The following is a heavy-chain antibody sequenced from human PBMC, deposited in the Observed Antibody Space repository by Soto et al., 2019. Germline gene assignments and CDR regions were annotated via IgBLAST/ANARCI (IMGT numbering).Heavy chain of an antibody. Sequence: PGGSLRLSCAASGFTFSSYSMNWVRQAPGKGLEWVSYISSSSSTIYYADSVKGRFTISRDNAKNSLYLQMNSLRDEDTAVYYCARDTVVPAAISPSSNWFDPWGQGTLVTVSS. CDR1: GFTFSSYS. V-gene: IGHV3-48*02. CDR2: ISSSSSTI. CDR3: ARDTVVPAAISPSSNWFDP. D-gene: IGHD2-2*01. J-gene: IGHJ5*02.